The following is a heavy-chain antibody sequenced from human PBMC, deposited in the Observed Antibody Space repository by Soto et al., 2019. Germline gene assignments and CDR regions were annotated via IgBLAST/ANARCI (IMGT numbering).Heavy chain of an antibody. CDR1: GYTFTSYY. CDR2: INPSGGST. D-gene: IGHD3-10*01. CDR3: ASGKSIGGSAFDI. V-gene: IGHV1-46*01. Sequence: ASVKVSFKASGYTFTSYYMHWVRQAPGQGLEWMGIINPSGGSTSYAQKFQGRVTMTRDTSTSTVYMELSSLRSEDTAVYYCASGKSIGGSAFDIWGQGTMVTVS. J-gene: IGHJ3*02.